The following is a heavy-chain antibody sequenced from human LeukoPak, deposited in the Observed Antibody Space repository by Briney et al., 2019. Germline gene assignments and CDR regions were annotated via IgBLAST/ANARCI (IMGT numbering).Heavy chain of an antibody. Sequence: SETLSLTCAVSGGSISSSNWWSWVRQPPGKGLEWIGEIYHSGSINYNPSLKSRVTISVDKSKNQFSLKLSSVTAADTAVYYCAGRIAVAGFDYWGQGTLVTVSS. V-gene: IGHV4-4*02. CDR2: IYHSGSI. CDR3: AGRIAVAGFDY. J-gene: IGHJ4*02. D-gene: IGHD6-19*01. CDR1: GGSISSSNW.